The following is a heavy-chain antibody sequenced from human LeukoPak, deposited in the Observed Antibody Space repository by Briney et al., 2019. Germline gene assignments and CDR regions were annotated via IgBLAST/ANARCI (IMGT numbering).Heavy chain of an antibody. V-gene: IGHV3-30*02. D-gene: IGHD2-8*01. CDR3: AKDRCSNGIGCYYYYMDV. Sequence: GGSLRLSCAASGFSFSSYGMHWVRQAPGKGLEWVAYIQYDGSNEQYADSVKGRFSISRDSSKNILYLQMNSLRAEDTAVYYCAKDRCSNGIGCYYYYMDVWGKGTTVTISS. CDR1: GFSFSSYG. J-gene: IGHJ6*03. CDR2: IQYDGSNE.